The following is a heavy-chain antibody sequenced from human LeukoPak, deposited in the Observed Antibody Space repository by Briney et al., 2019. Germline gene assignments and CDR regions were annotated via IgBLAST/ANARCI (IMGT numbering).Heavy chain of an antibody. CDR1: GGSISSSSYY. CDR3: ARSIGGWYYEDPDAFDI. J-gene: IGHJ3*02. CDR2: IYYSGST. Sequence: ASETLSLTCTVSGGSISSSSYYWGWIRQPPGKGLEWIGSIYYSGSTYYNPPLKSRVTISVDTSKNQFSLKLSSVTAADTAVYYCARSIGGWYYEDPDAFDIWGQGTMVTVSS. D-gene: IGHD3-22*01. V-gene: IGHV4-39*07.